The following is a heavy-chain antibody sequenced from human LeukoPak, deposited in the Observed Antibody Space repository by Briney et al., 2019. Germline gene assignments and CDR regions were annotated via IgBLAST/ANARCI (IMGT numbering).Heavy chain of an antibody. D-gene: IGHD3-22*01. CDR3: AREERMIPDY. CDR2: ISSSGNTI. V-gene: IGHV3-48*03. J-gene: IGHJ4*02. Sequence: PGGSLRLSCAASGFTFSSYEMNWVRQAPGKGLEWVSYISSSGNTIYYADSVKGRFTISRDNAKNSLYLQMNSLRAEDTAVYYCAREERMIPDYWGQGTLVTVSS. CDR1: GFTFSSYE.